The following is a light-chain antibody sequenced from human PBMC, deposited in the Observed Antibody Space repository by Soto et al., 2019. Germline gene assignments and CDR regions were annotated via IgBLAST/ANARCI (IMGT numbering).Light chain of an antibody. J-gene: IGKJ4*01. CDR3: QQRSNWPGT. CDR1: QNIDNY. CDR2: DAS. Sequence: EIVLTQSPATLSLSPGERATLSCRASQNIDNYLAWYQQQPGQAPRLLISDASNRATGIPARFSGSGSGTAFTLTISSLEPEDFALYYCQQRSNWPGTFGGGTKVDIK. V-gene: IGKV3-11*01.